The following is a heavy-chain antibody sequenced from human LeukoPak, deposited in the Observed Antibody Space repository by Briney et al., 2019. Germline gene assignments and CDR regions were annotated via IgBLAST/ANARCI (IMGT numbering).Heavy chain of an antibody. CDR1: GLTFSSYT. J-gene: IGHJ3*02. V-gene: IGHV3-21*01. CDR2: ITSSSSYI. D-gene: IGHD2-2*02. CDR3: AKDQACSSTSCYNAFDI. Sequence: PGGSLRLSCAASGLTFSSYTMNWVRQAPGKGLEWVSSITSSSSYIYYADSVKGRFTISRDNAKNSLYLQMNSLRAEDTAVYYCAKDQACSSTSCYNAFDIWGQGTMVTVSS.